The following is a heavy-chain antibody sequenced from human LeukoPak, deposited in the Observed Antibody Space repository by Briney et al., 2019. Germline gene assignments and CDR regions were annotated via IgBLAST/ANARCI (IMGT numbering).Heavy chain of an antibody. J-gene: IGHJ4*02. Sequence: PSETLSLTCTVSGGSISSYYWSWIRQPAGKGLEWIGRIYFSGSTDYNSSLKSRVTMSVDTSKNQFSLRLSSVTAADTAVYYCARDGGVFGSESYLNFWGQGALVTVSS. V-gene: IGHV4-4*07. CDR1: GGSISSYY. CDR3: ARDGGVFGSESYLNF. CDR2: IYFSGST. D-gene: IGHD3-10*01.